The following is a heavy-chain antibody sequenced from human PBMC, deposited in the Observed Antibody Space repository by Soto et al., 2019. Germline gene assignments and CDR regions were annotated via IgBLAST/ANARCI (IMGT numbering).Heavy chain of an antibody. CDR2: IIPIFGTA. V-gene: IGHV1-69*01. J-gene: IGHJ6*02. D-gene: IGHD6-19*01. CDR1: GGTFSSYA. Sequence: VKVSCKASGGTFSSYAISWVRQAPGQGLEWMGGIIPIFGTANYAQKFQGRVTITADESTSTAYMELSSLRSEDTAVYYCARNSEAGVWSDYYYYYGMDVWGQGTTVTVSS. CDR3: ARNSEAGVWSDYYYYYGMDV.